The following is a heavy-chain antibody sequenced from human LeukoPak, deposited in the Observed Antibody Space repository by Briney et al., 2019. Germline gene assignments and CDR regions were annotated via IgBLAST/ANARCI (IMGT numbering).Heavy chain of an antibody. J-gene: IGHJ4*02. V-gene: IGHV3-48*01. Sequence: GGSLRLSCAASGFTFSSYSMNWVRQAPGKGLEWVSYISSSSSTIYYADSVKGRFTISRDNAKNSLYLQMNSLRAEDTAVYYCAREAGSGSYYYYFDYWGQGTLVTVSS. CDR2: ISSSSSTI. CDR3: AREAGSGSYYYYFDY. CDR1: GFTFSSYS. D-gene: IGHD3-10*01.